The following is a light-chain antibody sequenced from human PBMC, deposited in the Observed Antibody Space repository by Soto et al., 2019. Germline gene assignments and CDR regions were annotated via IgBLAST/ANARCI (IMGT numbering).Light chain of an antibody. CDR3: QQYRNLSWT. CDR1: RGISKY. V-gene: IGKV1-16*02. J-gene: IGKJ1*01. CDR2: SAC. Sequence: DIQMTQSPSSVSTSVGDRVAITCRASRGISKYLACFQQIPGKAPKSRIYSACSFQSGAPSKFSGSGSGTDFTRSFSGLQPEDFPTYYCQQYRNLSWTFGPGTKVEI.